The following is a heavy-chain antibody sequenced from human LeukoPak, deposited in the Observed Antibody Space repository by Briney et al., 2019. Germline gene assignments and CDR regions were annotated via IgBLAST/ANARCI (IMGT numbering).Heavy chain of an antibody. CDR3: AGSIIGTRRFDY. CDR2: IYFSGST. CDR1: GGSIGSYF. D-gene: IGHD1-20*01. Sequence: SETLSLTCSVSGGSIGSYFWTWIRQPPGKGLEWIGYIYFSGSTNYNPSLKSRVTISVDTSKNQISLNLRSVTAADTALYSCAGSIIGTRRFDYWGQGTLVTVSS. V-gene: IGHV4-59*08. J-gene: IGHJ4*02.